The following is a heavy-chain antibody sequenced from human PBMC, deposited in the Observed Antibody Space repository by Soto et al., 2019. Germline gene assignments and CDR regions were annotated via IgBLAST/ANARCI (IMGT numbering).Heavy chain of an antibody. V-gene: IGHV3-30-3*01. J-gene: IGHJ4*02. Sequence: GGSLRLSCAAWGFSFSSHTMHWVRQAPGKGLEWLSLMSHNGVITFYAESVKGRFTISRDNSKNSLFLQMNSLRAEDTAVYYCATSTSTAPGYWGQGTLVTVSS. CDR2: MSHNGVIT. CDR3: ATSTSTAPGY. D-gene: IGHD4-17*01. CDR1: GFSFSSHT.